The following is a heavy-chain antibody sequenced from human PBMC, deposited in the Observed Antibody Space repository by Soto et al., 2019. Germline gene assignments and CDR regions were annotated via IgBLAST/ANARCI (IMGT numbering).Heavy chain of an antibody. CDR2: ICYNGNT. J-gene: IGHJ4*02. V-gene: IGHV4-59*08. D-gene: IGHD6-13*01. CDR3: AKYKRTTTAAGVAFDY. CDR1: GGSVRDYS. Sequence: SEPPSLTCTVTGGSVRDYSCGRIRGTPGKGLEWVGFICYNGNTNYNPSLESRVTISVDTSKNQFSLRLNSVTAADTAVYYCAKYKRTTTAAGVAFDYWGQGTLVTVS.